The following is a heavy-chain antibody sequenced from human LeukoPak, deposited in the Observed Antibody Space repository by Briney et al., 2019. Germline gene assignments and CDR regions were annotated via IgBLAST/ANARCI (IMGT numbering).Heavy chain of an antibody. D-gene: IGHD6-6*01. CDR2: ISVYNGDT. CDR1: GYTFTNYG. Sequence: ASVKVSCKTSGYTFTNYGISWVRQAPGQGLEWMGWISVYNGDTNYAQKLQGRVTMTTDTSTTTAYMELRSLRSDDTAFYYCARRTYSSSSSLFDYWGQGTLVTVSS. V-gene: IGHV1-18*01. J-gene: IGHJ4*02. CDR3: ARRTYSSSSSLFDY.